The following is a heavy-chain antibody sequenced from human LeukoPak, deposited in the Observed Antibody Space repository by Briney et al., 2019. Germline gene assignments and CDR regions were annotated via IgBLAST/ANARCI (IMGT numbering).Heavy chain of an antibody. CDR1: GGTFSSYA. CDR3: ARDSLAPRIAVAGTDY. CDR2: IIPIFGTA. Sequence: AASVKVSCKASGGTFSSYAISWVRQAPGQGLEWMGGIIPIFGTANYAQKFQGRVTITADESTSTAYMELSSLRSDDTAVYYCARDSLAPRIAVAGTDYWGQGTLVTVSS. V-gene: IGHV1-69*13. J-gene: IGHJ4*02. D-gene: IGHD6-19*01.